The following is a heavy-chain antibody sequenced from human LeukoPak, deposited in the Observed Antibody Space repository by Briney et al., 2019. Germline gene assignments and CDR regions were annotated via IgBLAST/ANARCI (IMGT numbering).Heavy chain of an antibody. D-gene: IGHD2-21*01. CDR1: GFTFSSYA. Sequence: PGGSLRLSCAASGFTFSSYAVSWVRQPPGEGLEWVSTIGGSGVTTYYADSVKGRFTISRDNSKDTLYLQLNSLRADDTAVYYCARGAYFDYWGQGTLVTVSS. CDR2: IGGSGVTT. J-gene: IGHJ4*02. V-gene: IGHV3-23*01. CDR3: ARGAYFDY.